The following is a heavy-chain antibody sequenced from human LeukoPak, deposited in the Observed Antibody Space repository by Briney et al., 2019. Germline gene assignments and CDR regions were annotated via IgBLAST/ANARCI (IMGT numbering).Heavy chain of an antibody. V-gene: IGHV3-33*01. Sequence: GGSLRLSCVASGFTFSSYGMHWVRQAPGKGLEWVAVIWSDGSEKYYADSVKGRFIISRDNSKNTLYLQMNSLSADDTAVYFCARRSPGTHGLDYWGQGTLVPVSS. D-gene: IGHD3-10*01. CDR2: IWSDGSEK. J-gene: IGHJ4*02. CDR3: ARRSPGTHGLDY. CDR1: GFTFSSYG.